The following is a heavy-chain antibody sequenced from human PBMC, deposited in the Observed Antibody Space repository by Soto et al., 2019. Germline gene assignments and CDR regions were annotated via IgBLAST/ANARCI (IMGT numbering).Heavy chain of an antibody. J-gene: IGHJ6*02. CDR1: HFAFNIDA. V-gene: IGHV3-23*01. CDR3: ARDNWNGAYYGLDV. D-gene: IGHD1-20*01. CDR2: MSGSGSSI. Sequence: EAQLLESGGGLVQPGESLTLSCVASHFAFNIDAMTWVRQAPGKGQEWVSSMSGSGSSIYYSDSVKGRFTITRDKSKKTLYLQRNSLRAEDTAVYWCARDNWNGAYYGLDVWGQGTTVTVS.